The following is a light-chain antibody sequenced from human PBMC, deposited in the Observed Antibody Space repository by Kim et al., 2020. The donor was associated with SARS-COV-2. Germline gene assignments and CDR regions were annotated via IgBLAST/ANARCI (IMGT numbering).Light chain of an antibody. CDR3: QQYASSPIT. Sequence: EIVLTQSPGTLSLSPGERATLSCRASQSVGKNYLAWFHHKPGQAPRLLIHGASSRAAGISDRFSGSGSGTDFTLTISRLEPEDFAVFYCQQYASSPITFGQGTRRRL. CDR2: GAS. V-gene: IGKV3-20*01. J-gene: IGKJ5*01. CDR1: QSVGKNY.